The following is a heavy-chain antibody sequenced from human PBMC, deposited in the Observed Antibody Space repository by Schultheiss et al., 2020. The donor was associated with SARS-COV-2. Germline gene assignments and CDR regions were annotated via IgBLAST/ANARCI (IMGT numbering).Heavy chain of an antibody. CDR1: GFTFSSYS. J-gene: IGHJ5*02. CDR2: ISYDGSNK. D-gene: IGHD2-2*01. CDR3: ANLCSSTSCYDH. V-gene: IGHV3-30*18. Sequence: GGSLRLSCTASGFTFSSYSMNWVRQAPGKGLEWVAVISYDGSNKYYADSVKGRFSISRDNSKNTLDLHMGSLRAEDTAVYYCANLCSSTSCYDHWGQGTLVTVSS.